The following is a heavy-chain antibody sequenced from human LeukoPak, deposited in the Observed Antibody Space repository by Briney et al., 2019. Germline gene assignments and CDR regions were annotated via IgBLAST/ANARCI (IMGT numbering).Heavy chain of an antibody. Sequence: GGSLRLSCAASGFIFRSYSMNWGRQAPGGGLEWVSYISTSRSTIYYADSVKGRFTISRDNAVNSLYLQMNSLRDDDTAVYYCARDHLSAAGAFEYWGQGTLVTVSS. CDR3: ARDHLSAAGAFEY. V-gene: IGHV3-48*02. J-gene: IGHJ4*02. D-gene: IGHD6-13*01. CDR2: ISTSRSTI. CDR1: GFIFRSYS.